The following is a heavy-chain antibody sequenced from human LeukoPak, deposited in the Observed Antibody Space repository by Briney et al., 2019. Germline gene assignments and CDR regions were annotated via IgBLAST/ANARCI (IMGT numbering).Heavy chain of an antibody. CDR3: ARDSETGYSPYFDY. V-gene: IGHV1-69*06. CDR1: GGTFSSYA. Sequence: GASVKVSCKASGGTFSSYAISWVRQAPGQGLEWMRGIIPIFGTANYAQKFQGRVTITADKSTSTAYMELSSLRSEDTAVYYCARDSETGYSPYFDYWGQGTLVTVSS. D-gene: IGHD3-9*01. CDR2: IIPIFGTA. J-gene: IGHJ4*02.